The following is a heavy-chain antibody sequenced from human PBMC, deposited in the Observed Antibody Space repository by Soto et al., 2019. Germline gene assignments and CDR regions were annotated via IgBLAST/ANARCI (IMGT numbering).Heavy chain of an antibody. D-gene: IGHD6-19*01. CDR3: ARSENWYSSGWYPFDY. V-gene: IGHV6-1*01. J-gene: IGHJ4*02. Sequence: SQTLSLTCAISGDSVSINSAAWNLIRQSPSRGLEWLGRTYYRSKWYNDYAVSVKSRITINPDTSKNQFSLQLNSVTPEDTAVYYCARSENWYSSGWYPFDYWGQGTLVTVSS. CDR1: GDSVSINSAA. CDR2: TYYRSKWYN.